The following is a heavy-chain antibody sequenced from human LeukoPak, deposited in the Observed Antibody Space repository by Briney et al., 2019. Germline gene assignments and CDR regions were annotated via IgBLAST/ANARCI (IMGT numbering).Heavy chain of an antibody. CDR2: IGTAGDT. CDR1: GFTFSSYD. V-gene: IGHV3-13*01. Sequence: GGSLRLSCAASGFTFSSYDMHWVRQATGKGLEWVSAIGTAGDTYYPGSVKGRFTISRENAKNSLYLQMNSLRAEDTAVYYCARGGSSSWYGSYYGMDVWGQGTTVTVSS. J-gene: IGHJ6*02. CDR3: ARGGSSSWYGSYYGMDV. D-gene: IGHD6-13*01.